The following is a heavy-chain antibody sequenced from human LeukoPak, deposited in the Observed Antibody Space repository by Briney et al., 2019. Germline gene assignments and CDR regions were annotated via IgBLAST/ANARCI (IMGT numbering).Heavy chain of an antibody. CDR1: GFTFSSYS. D-gene: IGHD3-9*01. V-gene: IGHV3-21*01. CDR3: AREWFGDYDTLTGYYMGPGMDV. Sequence: GGSLRLTCAASGFTFSSYSMNWVRQAPGKGLEWVSSISSSSSYIYYADSVKGRFTISRDNAKNSLYLQMNSLGAEDTAVYYCAREWFGDYDTLTGYYMGPGMDVWGQGTTVTVSS. J-gene: IGHJ6*02. CDR2: ISSSSSYI.